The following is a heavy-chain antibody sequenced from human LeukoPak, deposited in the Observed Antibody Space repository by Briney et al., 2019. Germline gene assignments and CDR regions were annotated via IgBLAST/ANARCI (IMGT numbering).Heavy chain of an antibody. J-gene: IGHJ4*02. D-gene: IGHD6-13*01. CDR2: ISGSGGST. Sequence: GGSLRLSCAASGFTFSSYAMSWVRQAPGKGLEWVSAISGSGGSTYYADSVKGRFTSSRDNSKNTLYLQMNSLRAEDTAVYYCAKTRNPTQRRYSSSWYYFDYWGQGTLVTVSS. CDR3: AKTRNPTQRRYSSSWYYFDY. V-gene: IGHV3-23*01. CDR1: GFTFSSYA.